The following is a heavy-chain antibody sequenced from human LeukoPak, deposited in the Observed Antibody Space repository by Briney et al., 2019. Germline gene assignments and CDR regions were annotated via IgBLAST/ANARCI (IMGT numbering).Heavy chain of an antibody. J-gene: IGHJ4*02. V-gene: IGHV3-15*01. CDR3: TTSPYGSGSYLD. CDR2: IKSKTDGGTT. D-gene: IGHD3-10*01. Sequence: GGSLRLSCAASGFTFGNAWMSWVRQAPGKGLEWVGRIKSKTDGGTTDYAAPVKGRFTISRDDSKNTLYLQMNSLKTEDTAVYYCTTSPYGSGSYLDWGQGTLVTVSS. CDR1: GFTFGNAW.